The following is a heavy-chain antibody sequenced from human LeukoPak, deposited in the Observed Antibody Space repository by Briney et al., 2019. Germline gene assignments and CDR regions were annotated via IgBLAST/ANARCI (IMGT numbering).Heavy chain of an antibody. CDR2: IKQDGSEK. Sequence: PGGSLRLSCLASGFTFSSHWMSWVRQAPGKGLEWVANIKQDGSEKYYVDSVKGRFTISRDNTKNTLYLQMNSLRAEDTAVYYCAKDSGYSFRLRASDYWGQGTLVTVSS. CDR3: AKDSGYSFRLRASDY. V-gene: IGHV3-7*03. CDR1: GFTFSSHW. J-gene: IGHJ4*02. D-gene: IGHD5-18*01.